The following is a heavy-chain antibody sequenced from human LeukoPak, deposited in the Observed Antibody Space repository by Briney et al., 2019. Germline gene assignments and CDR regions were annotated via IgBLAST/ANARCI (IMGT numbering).Heavy chain of an antibody. Sequence: PGGSLRLSCAASGFPFSNYWMNWVRQAPGKGLEWVANIKEDGTEIYYLESVKGRFTISRDNAKNSLYLQMNSLRAEDTAVYYCARDQGYGDYGGVYWGQGTLVTVSS. CDR3: ARDQGYGDYGGVY. CDR2: IKEDGTEI. V-gene: IGHV3-7*01. D-gene: IGHD4-17*01. CDR1: GFPFSNYW. J-gene: IGHJ4*02.